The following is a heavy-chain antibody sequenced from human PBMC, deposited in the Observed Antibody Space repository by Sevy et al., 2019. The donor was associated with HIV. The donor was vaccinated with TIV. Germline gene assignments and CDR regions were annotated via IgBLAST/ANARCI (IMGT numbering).Heavy chain of an antibody. V-gene: IGHV4-30-4*01. CDR2: MYYSGST. D-gene: IGHD5-12*01. J-gene: IGHJ4*01. Sequence: SEILSLTCTVSGGSISSGDYYWSWIRQPPGKGLEWIGYMYYSGSTYYNPSLQSRVTISVDTSKNQFSLKLSSVTAADTAVYYCARGSRRGYSGHVLISPFDFWGHGTLVTVSS. CDR3: ARGSRRGYSGHVLISPFDF. CDR1: GGSISSGDYY.